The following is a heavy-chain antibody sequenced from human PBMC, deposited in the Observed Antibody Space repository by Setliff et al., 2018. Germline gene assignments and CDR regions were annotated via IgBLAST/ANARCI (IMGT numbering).Heavy chain of an antibody. CDR2: IIPIFGTA. V-gene: IGHV1-69*13. CDR1: GGTFSSYA. Sequence: SVKVSCKASGGTFSSYAFSWVRQAPGQGLEWVGGIIPIFGTANYAQKFQGRVTITADESTSTACMELSSLRSEDTAVYYCARAYYDSSGFSWFDPWGQGTLVTVSS. D-gene: IGHD3-22*01. CDR3: ARAYYDSSGFSWFDP. J-gene: IGHJ5*02.